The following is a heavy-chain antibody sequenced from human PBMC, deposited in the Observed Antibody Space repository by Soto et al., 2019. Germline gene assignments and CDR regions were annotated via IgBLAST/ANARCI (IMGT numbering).Heavy chain of an antibody. V-gene: IGHV4-59*08. CDR1: GGSISSYY. CDR3: ARLKGSGSYYGYYFDY. Sequence: SETLSLTCTVSGGSISSYYWSWIRQPPGKGLEWIGYIYYSGSTNYNPSLKSRVTISVDTSKNQFSLKLSSVTAADTAVYYCARLKGSGSYYGYYFDYWGQGTLVTVS. J-gene: IGHJ4*02. CDR2: IYYSGST. D-gene: IGHD3-10*01.